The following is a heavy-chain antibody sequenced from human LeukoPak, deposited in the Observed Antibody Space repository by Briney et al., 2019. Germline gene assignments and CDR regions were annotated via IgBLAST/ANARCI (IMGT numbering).Heavy chain of an antibody. CDR2: INPNSGGT. CDR3: ARDKDCSGGSCYSRYFDY. V-gene: IGHV1-2*02. CDR1: GYTFTGYY. Sequence: ASVKVSCKASGYTFTGYYMHWVRQAPGQGLEWMGWINPNSGGTNYAQKFQGRVTMTRDTSISTAYMELSRLRSDDTAVYYCARDKDCSGGSCYSRYFDYWGQGTLVTVSS. D-gene: IGHD2-15*01. J-gene: IGHJ4*02.